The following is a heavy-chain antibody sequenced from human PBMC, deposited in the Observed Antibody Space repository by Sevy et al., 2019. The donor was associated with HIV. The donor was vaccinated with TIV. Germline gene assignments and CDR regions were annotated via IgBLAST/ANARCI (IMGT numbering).Heavy chain of an antibody. CDR1: GGTFSSYA. CDR3: ARRCSGGSCYSLGAFDI. J-gene: IGHJ3*02. D-gene: IGHD2-15*01. CDR2: IIPIFGTA. V-gene: IGHV1-69*06. Sequence: ASVKVSCKASGGTFSSYAISWVRQAPGQGLEWMGGIIPIFGTANYAQKFQDRVTITADKSTSTAYMELSSLRSEDTAVYYCARRCSGGSCYSLGAFDIWGQGTMVTVSS.